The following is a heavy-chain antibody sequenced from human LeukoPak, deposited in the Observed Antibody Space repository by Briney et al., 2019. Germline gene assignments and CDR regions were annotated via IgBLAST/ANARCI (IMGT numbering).Heavy chain of an antibody. CDR1: GFPLSSYA. CDR2: TSSSDAGT. D-gene: IGHD2-8*02. V-gene: IGHV3-23*01. CDR3: ASLSGVWDTGDKKWFDP. Sequence: PGGSLRLSCAVSGFPLSSYAMSWVRQAPGKGLEWVSATSSSDAGTYYADSVRGRFTISRDNAENTVYLQTNSLRVEDTAMYYCASLSGVWDTGDKKWFDPWGQGTLVTVSS. J-gene: IGHJ5*02.